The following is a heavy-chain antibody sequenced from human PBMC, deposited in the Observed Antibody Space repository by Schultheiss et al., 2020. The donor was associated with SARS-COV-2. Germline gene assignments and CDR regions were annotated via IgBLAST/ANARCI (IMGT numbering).Heavy chain of an antibody. CDR2: ISSSGSTI. V-gene: IGHV3-11*01. D-gene: IGHD1-14*01. J-gene: IGHJ4*02. CDR3: ARDVATNRDY. CDR1: GFTFSDYY. Sequence: GESLKISCAASGFTFSDYYMSWIRQAPGKGLEWVSYISSSGSTIYYADSVKGRFTISRDNAKNSLYLQMNSLRAEDTAVYYCARDVATNRDYWGQGTLVTVSS.